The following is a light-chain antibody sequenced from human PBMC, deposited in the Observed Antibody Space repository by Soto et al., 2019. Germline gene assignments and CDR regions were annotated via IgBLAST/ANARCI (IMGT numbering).Light chain of an antibody. CDR3: NLYIIYSHP. CDR2: KAY. V-gene: IGKV1-5*03. CDR1: QTISSW. Sequence: LSESVRDRVTITCRASQTISSWLAWYQQKPGKAHKLLIYKAYTLKSGVPSRFSGSGSGTEFTLTICSLQPDDFATYCSNLYIIYSHPCGEGTKVDIK. J-gene: IGKJ1*01.